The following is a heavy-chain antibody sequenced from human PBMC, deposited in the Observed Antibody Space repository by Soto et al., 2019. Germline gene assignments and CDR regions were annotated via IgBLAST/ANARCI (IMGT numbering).Heavy chain of an antibody. CDR2: ISGSGGST. V-gene: IGHV3-23*01. Sequence: GGSLRLSCAASGFTFSSYAMSWVRQAPGKGLEWVSAISGSGGSTYYADSVKGRFTISRDNSKNTLYLQMNSLRAEDTAVYYCAKKDDSSGYYYGGFDYWGQGTLVTVSS. CDR3: AKKDDSSGYYYGGFDY. D-gene: IGHD3-22*01. CDR1: GFTFSSYA. J-gene: IGHJ4*02.